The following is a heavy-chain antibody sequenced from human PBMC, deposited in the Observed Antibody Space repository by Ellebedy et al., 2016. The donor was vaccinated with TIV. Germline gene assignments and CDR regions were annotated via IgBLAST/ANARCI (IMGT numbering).Heavy chain of an antibody. CDR2: ISSSSSYT. D-gene: IGHD1-26*01. CDR3: ARGKLLRVGATHPFDY. V-gene: IGHV3-11*06. Sequence: GESLKISCAASGFTFSDYYMSWIRQAPGKGLEWVSYISSSSSYTNYADSVKGRFTISRDNAKNSLYLQMNSLRAEDTAVYYCARGKLLRVGATHPFDYWGQGTLVTVSS. J-gene: IGHJ4*02. CDR1: GFTFSDYY.